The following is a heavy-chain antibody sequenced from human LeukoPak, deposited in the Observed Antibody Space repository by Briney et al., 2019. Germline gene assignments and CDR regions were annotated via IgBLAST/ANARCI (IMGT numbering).Heavy chain of an antibody. CDR1: GFAFNSYR. V-gene: IGHV3-21*04. D-gene: IGHD2-15*01. CDR3: LGYCSGGNCYSGGY. CDR2: ISPNGDYI. Sequence: TTGGSLRLSCAASGFAFNSYRMNWVRQAPGKGLEWVSSISPNGDYIYYADSAQGRFTMSRGNAKNSLYLQMNSLRAEDTAVYYCLGYCSGGNCYSGGYWGQGTLVTVSS. J-gene: IGHJ4*02.